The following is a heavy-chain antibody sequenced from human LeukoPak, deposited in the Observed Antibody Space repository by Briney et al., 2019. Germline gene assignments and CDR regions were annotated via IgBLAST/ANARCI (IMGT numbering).Heavy chain of an antibody. Sequence: GGSLRLSCAASGFSFSSYAMSWVRQAPGKGLEWVSGINGRGDSTVYADSVKGRFTIPRDNAKNSLFLQMNSLRAEDTAVYYCARGPLIAAAGTWWGQGTLVTVSS. CDR1: GFSFSSYA. CDR2: INGRGDST. V-gene: IGHV3-23*01. CDR3: ARGPLIAAAGTW. J-gene: IGHJ4*02. D-gene: IGHD6-13*01.